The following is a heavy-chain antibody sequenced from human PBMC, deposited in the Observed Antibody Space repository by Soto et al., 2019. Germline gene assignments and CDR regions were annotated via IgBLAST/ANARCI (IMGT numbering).Heavy chain of an antibody. V-gene: IGHV4-39*01. CDR2: IYYSGST. J-gene: IGHJ3*02. D-gene: IGHD3-22*01. Sequence: QLQLQESGPGLVKPSETLSLTCTVSGGSISSSSYYWGWIRQPPGKGLEWIGSIYYSGSTYYNPSLKSRVTISVDTSKNQFSLKLSSVTAADTAVYYCASRYYDSSLAEADAFDIWGQGTMVTVSS. CDR1: GGSISSSSYY. CDR3: ASRYYDSSLAEADAFDI.